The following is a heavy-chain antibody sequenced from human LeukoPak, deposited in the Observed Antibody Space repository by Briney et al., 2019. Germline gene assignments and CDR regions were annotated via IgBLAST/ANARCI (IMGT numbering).Heavy chain of an antibody. CDR2: IKQDGSEK. CDR1: GFTFSSYW. V-gene: IGHV3-7*04. J-gene: IGHJ4*02. Sequence: GGSLRLSCAASGFTFSSYWMSWVRHAPGKGLECVANIKQDGSEKYYVDSVKGRFTISRDNTVNSLYLQMNSLTAEDTAVYYCAWGSYGCLFLDYWGQGTLVTVSS. CDR3: AWGSYGCLFLDY. D-gene: IGHD5-18*01.